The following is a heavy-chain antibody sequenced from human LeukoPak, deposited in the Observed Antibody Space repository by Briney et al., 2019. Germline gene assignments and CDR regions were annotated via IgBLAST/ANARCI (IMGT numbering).Heavy chain of an antibody. J-gene: IGHJ4*02. Sequence: SETLSLTCAISDEPFSGYYWGWIRQPPGKGLELIGEINRNGNTDYNPSLKSRVSMSIDTSKNQFSLKLISVTAADTAVYYCARTAGSTTFDYWGQGTLVTVSS. CDR2: INRNGNT. CDR1: DEPFSGYY. V-gene: IGHV4-34*01. CDR3: ARTAGSTTFDY. D-gene: IGHD1-26*01.